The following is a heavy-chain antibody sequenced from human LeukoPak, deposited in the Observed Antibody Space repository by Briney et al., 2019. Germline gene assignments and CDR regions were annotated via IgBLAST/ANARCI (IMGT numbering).Heavy chain of an antibody. Sequence: SETLSLTCTVSGVSISSNNYYWGWIRQPPRKGLEWIGSIYYSGSTYYNPSLKSRVTISVDTSKNQFSLRLSSVTVADTAVYYCARDSAPSYSDYYYYYYMDVWGKGTTVTVS. J-gene: IGHJ6*03. D-gene: IGHD4-17*01. V-gene: IGHV4-39*07. CDR1: GVSISSNNYY. CDR3: ARDSAPSYSDYYYYYYMDV. CDR2: IYYSGST.